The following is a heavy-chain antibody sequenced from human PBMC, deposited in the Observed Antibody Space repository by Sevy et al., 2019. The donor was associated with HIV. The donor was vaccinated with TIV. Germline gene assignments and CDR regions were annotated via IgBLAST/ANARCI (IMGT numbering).Heavy chain of an antibody. J-gene: IGHJ3*02. V-gene: IGHV3-30*18. D-gene: IGHD6-19*01. CDR1: GFTFSNCG. Sequence: GGSLRLSCAASGFTFSNCGMHWVRQAPGKGLEWVAVISYDGSNKYYADSVKGRFTISRDNSKNTLYLQMNSLRAEDTAVYYCAQGDSSGWWVAFDIWGQGTMVTVSS. CDR3: AQGDSSGWWVAFDI. CDR2: ISYDGSNK.